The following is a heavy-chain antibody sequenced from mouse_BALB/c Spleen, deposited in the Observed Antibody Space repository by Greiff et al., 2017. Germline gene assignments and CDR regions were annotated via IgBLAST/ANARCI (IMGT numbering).Heavy chain of an antibody. CDR1: GYAFSSYW. CDR3: ARNYGSSYYLDY. Sequence: VQLQQSGAELVRPGSSVKISCKASGYAFSSYWMNWVKQRPGQGLEWIGQIYPGDGDTNYNGKFKGKATLTADKSSSTAYMQLSSLTSEDSAVYFCARNYGSSYYLDYWGQGTTLTVSS. J-gene: IGHJ2*01. V-gene: IGHV1-80*01. D-gene: IGHD1-1*01. CDR2: IYPGDGDT.